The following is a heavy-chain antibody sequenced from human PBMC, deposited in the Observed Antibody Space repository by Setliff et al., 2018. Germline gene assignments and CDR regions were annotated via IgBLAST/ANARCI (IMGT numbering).Heavy chain of an antibody. CDR3: ARDQTYYGSGTYTRWFDY. V-gene: IGHV4-59*02. Sequence: PSETLSLTCTVSGGSVRSHYWSWIRHSPGKGLEWIGFIFYSGDTKSNPSLKSRVTMSVDTSKNQFSLQLSSVTAADTAVYYCARDQTYYGSGTYTRWFDYWGQGTLVPVSS. J-gene: IGHJ4*02. CDR2: IFYSGDT. D-gene: IGHD3-10*01. CDR1: GGSVRSHY.